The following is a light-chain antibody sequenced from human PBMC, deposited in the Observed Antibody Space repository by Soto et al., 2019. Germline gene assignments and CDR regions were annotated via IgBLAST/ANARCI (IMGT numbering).Light chain of an antibody. J-gene: IGKJ1*01. V-gene: IGKV3D-15*01. CDR1: QSVTNN. Sequence: EIVMTQSPVTLSVSPGEKATFSCRAIQSVTNNLAWYQQTPGQAPRLLIYRSSTRATGVPVRFSGSGSGTQFTLTINSLQSEDSAIYFCQHYNHWPGTFGQGTKVEIK. CDR3: QHYNHWPGT. CDR2: RSS.